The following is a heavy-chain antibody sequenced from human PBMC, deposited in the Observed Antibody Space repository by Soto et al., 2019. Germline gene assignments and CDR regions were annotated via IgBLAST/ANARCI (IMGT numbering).Heavy chain of an antibody. D-gene: IGHD4-17*01. CDR2: ISSSSSTI. CDR1: GFTFSSYS. J-gene: IGHJ6*03. Sequence: EVQLVESGGGLVQPGGSLRLSCAASGFTFSSYSMNWVRQAPGKGLEWVSYISSSSSTIYYADSVKGRFTISRDNAKNSLYLQMDSLRAEDTAVYYCARVGYGDFATSDMDVWGKGTTVTVSS. V-gene: IGHV3-48*01. CDR3: ARVGYGDFATSDMDV.